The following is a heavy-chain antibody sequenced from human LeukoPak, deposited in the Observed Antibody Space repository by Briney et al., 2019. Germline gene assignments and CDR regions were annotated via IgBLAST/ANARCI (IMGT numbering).Heavy chain of an antibody. CDR2: IGSSGSPT. CDR3: ARRPYSDTSGRLSDV. D-gene: IGHD3-22*01. Sequence: GGSLRLSCAASGFAFSSYNMNWVRQAPGKGLEWISYIGSSGSPTHYADSVGGRFTISRDNAKNSLYLQMNSLRDEHTAVYFCARRPYSDTSGRLSDVWGQGTTVTVSS. CDR1: GFAFSSYN. J-gene: IGHJ6*02. V-gene: IGHV3-48*02.